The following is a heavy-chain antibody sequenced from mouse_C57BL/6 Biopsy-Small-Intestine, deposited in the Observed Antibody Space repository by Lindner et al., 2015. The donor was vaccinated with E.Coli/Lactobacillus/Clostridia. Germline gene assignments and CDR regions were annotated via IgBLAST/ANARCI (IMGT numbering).Heavy chain of an antibody. J-gene: IGHJ3*01. CDR1: GYAFSSSW. CDR3: TSSSGYVGFAY. CDR2: IDPENGNT. Sequence: VQLQESGPELVKPGASVKISCKASGYAFSSSWMNWVKQRPEQGLEWIGWIDPENGNTEYASKFQGKATVTADTSSNTAYLQLSSLTSEDTAVYYCTSSSGYVGFAYWGQGTLVTVSA. D-gene: IGHD3-2*02. V-gene: IGHV14-4*01.